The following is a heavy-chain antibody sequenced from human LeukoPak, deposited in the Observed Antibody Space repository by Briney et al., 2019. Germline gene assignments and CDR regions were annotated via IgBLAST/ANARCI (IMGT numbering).Heavy chain of an antibody. D-gene: IGHD2-15*01. Sequence: SETLSLTCAVYGGSFSGYYWSWIRQPPGKGLEWIGEINHSGSTNYNPSLKSRVTISVDTSKNQFSLKPSSVPAADPAVYYCASTKRRALGYCSGGRCYGWRQNYYYYRDVWGKGSTGTDSS. CDR2: INHSGST. CDR1: GGSFSGYY. J-gene: IGHJ6*03. CDR3: ASTKRRALGYCSGGRCYGWRQNYYYYRDV. V-gene: IGHV4-34*01.